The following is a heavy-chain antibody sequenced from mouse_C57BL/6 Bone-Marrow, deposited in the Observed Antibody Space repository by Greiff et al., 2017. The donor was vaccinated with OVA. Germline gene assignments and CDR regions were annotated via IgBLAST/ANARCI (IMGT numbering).Heavy chain of an antibody. CDR1: GYTFTSYW. CDR3: ARSPNWDDFDY. D-gene: IGHD4-1*01. J-gene: IGHJ2*01. Sequence: HVQLQPPWAELVKPGASVKMSCKASGYTFTSYWITWVKQRPGQGLEWIGDIYPGSGSTNYNEKFKSKATLTVDTSSSTAYMQLSSLTSEDSAVYYCARSPNWDDFDYWGQGTTLTVSS. V-gene: IGHV1-55*01. CDR2: IYPGSGST.